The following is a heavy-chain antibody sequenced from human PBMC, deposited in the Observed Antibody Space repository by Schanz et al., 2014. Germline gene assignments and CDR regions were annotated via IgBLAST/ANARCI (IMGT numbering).Heavy chain of an antibody. J-gene: IGHJ3*02. V-gene: IGHV1-69*02. CDR1: GGTFSTYP. D-gene: IGHD6-19*01. Sequence: QVQLVQSGAEVKKPGSSMKVSCKASGGTFSTYPINWLRQAPGQGLEWMGRIIPIHGIVNYAQRFQDRVRITADKSTSTPYIELTSLRSDAAAVYYCASGGCQEDVFDIWGQGTILTVSS. CDR2: IIPIHGIV. CDR3: ASGGCQEDVFDI.